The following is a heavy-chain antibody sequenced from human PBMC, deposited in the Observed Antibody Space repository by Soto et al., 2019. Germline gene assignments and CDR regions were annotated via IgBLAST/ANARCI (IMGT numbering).Heavy chain of an antibody. Sequence: QVQLVQSGAEVKKPGASVKVSCKASGYTFTSYDINWVRQATGQGLEWMGWMNPNSGNTGYAQKFQGRVTMTRNTSISTAYMELSSLRSEDTAVYYCASGPTRANYDSSGLDYWGQGTLVTVSS. CDR2: MNPNSGNT. V-gene: IGHV1-8*01. J-gene: IGHJ4*02. CDR3: ASGPTRANYDSSGLDY. CDR1: GYTFTSYD. D-gene: IGHD3-22*01.